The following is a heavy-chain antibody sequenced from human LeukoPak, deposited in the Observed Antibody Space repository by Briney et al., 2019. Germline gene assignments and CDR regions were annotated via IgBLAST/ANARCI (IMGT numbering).Heavy chain of an antibody. J-gene: IGHJ4*02. CDR3: AMGSTLFDY. D-gene: IGHD2-2*01. V-gene: IGHV4-39*01. CDR1: GGSNSSSCYY. CDR2: IYYSGST. Sequence: PSETLSLTCTVSGGSNSSSCYYWGWLRPPPGQGLEWIGSIYYSGSTYYNPSLKSRVTISVDTSKKQFSQKLSSVTAADTAVYYCAMGSTLFDYWGQGTLVTVSS.